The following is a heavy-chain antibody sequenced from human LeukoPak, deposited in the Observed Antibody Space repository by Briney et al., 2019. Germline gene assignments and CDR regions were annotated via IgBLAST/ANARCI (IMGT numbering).Heavy chain of an antibody. Sequence: SETLSLTCTVSGGSISSYYWSWIRQPPGKGLEWIGYIYYSGSTNYNPSLKSRVAISVDTSKNQFSLKLSSVTAADTAVYYCARDRGLGYCSGGSCPNWFDPWGQGTLVTVSS. CDR1: GGSISSYY. V-gene: IGHV4-59*01. J-gene: IGHJ5*02. D-gene: IGHD2-15*01. CDR3: ARDRGLGYCSGGSCPNWFDP. CDR2: IYYSGST.